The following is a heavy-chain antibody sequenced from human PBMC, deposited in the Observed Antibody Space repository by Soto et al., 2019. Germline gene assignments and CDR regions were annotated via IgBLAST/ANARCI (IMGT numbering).Heavy chain of an antibody. CDR1: GDSITSYN. Sequence: ETLSLTCTVSGDSITSYNWNWLRQPPGKALEWIGYVYSSGSTNYNPSLKSRVTISVDTSRNQFSPKVNSVTAADTAVYYCARRAVVAVTGSLDNWLDPWGQGILVTVSS. J-gene: IGHJ5*02. D-gene: IGHD2-21*01. CDR3: ARRAVVAVTGSLDNWLDP. V-gene: IGHV4-59*01. CDR2: VYSSGST.